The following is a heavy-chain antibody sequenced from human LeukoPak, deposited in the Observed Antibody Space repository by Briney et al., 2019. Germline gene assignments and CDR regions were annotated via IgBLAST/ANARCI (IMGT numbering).Heavy chain of an antibody. CDR1: GGSISSSSYY. J-gene: IGHJ5*02. CDR2: VYYKGNT. D-gene: IGHD3-10*01. CDR3: ARDLRVAGYYYGSGSPFDP. Sequence: SETLSLTCTVSGGSISSSSYYWGWIRQPPGKGLEWIGSVYYKGNTYYIPSLKSRVTISVDTSKNQFSLKLSSVTAADTAVYYCARDLRVAGYYYGSGSPFDPWGQGTLVTVSS. V-gene: IGHV4-39*07.